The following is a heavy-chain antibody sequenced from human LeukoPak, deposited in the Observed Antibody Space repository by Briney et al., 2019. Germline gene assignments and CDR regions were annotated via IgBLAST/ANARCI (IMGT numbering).Heavy chain of an antibody. CDR3: AKRGDV. J-gene: IGHJ6*02. CDR2: ISYDGSNK. Sequence: PGGSLRLSCAASGFTFSSYGIHWVRQAPGKGLEWVAVISYDGSNKYYADSVKGRFTISRDNSKNTLYLQMNSLRAEDTAVYYCAKRGDVWGQGTTVTVSS. V-gene: IGHV3-30*18. CDR1: GFTFSSYG. D-gene: IGHD3-10*01.